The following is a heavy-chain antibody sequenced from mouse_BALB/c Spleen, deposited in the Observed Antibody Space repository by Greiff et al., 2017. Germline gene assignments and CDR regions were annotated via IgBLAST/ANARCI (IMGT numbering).Heavy chain of an antibody. CDR1: GYTFTSYW. CDR3: TRCNDPYAMDY. Sequence: LQQPGSELVRPGASVKLSCKASGYTFTSYWMHWVKQRPGQGLEWIGNIYPGSGSTNYDEKFKSKATLTVDTSSSTAYMQLSSLTSEDSAVYYGTRCNDPYAMDYWGQGTSVTVSS. V-gene: IGHV1S22*01. J-gene: IGHJ4*01. CDR2: IYPGSGST.